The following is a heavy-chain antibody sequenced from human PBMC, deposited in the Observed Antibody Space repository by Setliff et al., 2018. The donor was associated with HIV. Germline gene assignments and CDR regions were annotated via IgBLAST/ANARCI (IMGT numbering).Heavy chain of an antibody. D-gene: IGHD3-10*01. CDR3: ARKGSGSSFDFEY. Sequence: ASVKVSCKASGGTFSSYAISWVRQAPGQGLEWMGGIIPIFGTANYAQKFQGRVTLTRDTSASTAYMELSSLRSEDTAVYYCARKGSGSSFDFEYWGQGTLVTVSS. J-gene: IGHJ4*02. V-gene: IGHV1-69*05. CDR1: GGTFSSYA. CDR2: IIPIFGTA.